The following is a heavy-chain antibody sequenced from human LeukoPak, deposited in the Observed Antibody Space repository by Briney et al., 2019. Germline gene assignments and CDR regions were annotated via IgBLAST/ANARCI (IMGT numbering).Heavy chain of an antibody. CDR1: GYSISSGYY. CDR3: ASPGYCSSTSCYYYYMDV. Sequence: SETLSLTCTVSGYSISSGYYWGWVRQPPGKGLEWIGSIYHSGSTYYNPSLKSRVTISVDTSKNQFSLNLSSVTAADTAVYYCASPGYCSSTSCYYYYMDVWGKGTTVTVSS. V-gene: IGHV4-38-2*02. CDR2: IYHSGST. D-gene: IGHD2-2*01. J-gene: IGHJ6*03.